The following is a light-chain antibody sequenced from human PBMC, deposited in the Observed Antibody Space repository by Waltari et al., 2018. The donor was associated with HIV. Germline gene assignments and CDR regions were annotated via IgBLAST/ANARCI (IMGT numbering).Light chain of an antibody. V-gene: IGKV1-39*01. Sequence: DIQMTQSPSSLSASIGDRVTLTCRASQTLRNKLYWYQQKPGKDTKLLIYSASSLQNGVPSSFSGSGSGTDFTLTISSLQHEDFATYYCLQSYSAPRTFGQGTQVEIK. CDR1: QTLRNK. J-gene: IGKJ1*01. CDR3: LQSYSAPRT. CDR2: SAS.